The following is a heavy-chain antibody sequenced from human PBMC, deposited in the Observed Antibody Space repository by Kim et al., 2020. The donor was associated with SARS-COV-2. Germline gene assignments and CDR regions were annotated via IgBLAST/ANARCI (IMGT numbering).Heavy chain of an antibody. CDR2: ISYDGSNK. V-gene: IGHV3-30*18. CDR3: AKGEDGDYPGGDYYYYGMDV. J-gene: IGHJ6*02. Sequence: GGSLRLSCAASGFTFSSYGMHWVRQAPGKGLEWVAVISYDGSNKYYADSVKGRFTISRDNSKNTLYLQMNSLRAEDTAVYYCAKGEDGDYPGGDYYYYGMDVWGQGTTVTVSS. CDR1: GFTFSSYG. D-gene: IGHD4-17*01.